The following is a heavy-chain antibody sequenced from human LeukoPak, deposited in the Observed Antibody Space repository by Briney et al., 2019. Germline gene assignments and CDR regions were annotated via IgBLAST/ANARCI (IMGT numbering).Heavy chain of an antibody. D-gene: IGHD3-22*01. Sequence: PGGSLRLSCAASGFTFSDYYMSWIRQAPGKGLEWVSYISSSGSTIYYADSVKGRFTISRDNAKNSLYLQMNSLRAEDTAVYYCARSLYYYYDSSGYFYYWGQGTLVTVSS. V-gene: IGHV3-11*01. J-gene: IGHJ4*02. CDR3: ARSLYYYYDSSGYFYY. CDR1: GFTFSDYY. CDR2: ISSSGSTI.